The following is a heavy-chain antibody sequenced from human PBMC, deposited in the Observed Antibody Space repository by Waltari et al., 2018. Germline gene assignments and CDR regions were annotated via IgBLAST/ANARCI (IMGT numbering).Heavy chain of an antibody. Sequence: QVQLVQSGAEVKKPGSSVKVSCKASGGTFSSYAIRWVRQAPGDGLEWMGGIIAIFGTANYAQKFQGRVTITADESTSTAYMELSSLRSEDTAVYYCARREDSPGITGTYNAFDIWGQGTMVTVSS. CDR3: ARREDSPGITGTYNAFDI. CDR2: IIAIFGTA. V-gene: IGHV1-69*01. D-gene: IGHD1-7*01. J-gene: IGHJ3*02. CDR1: GGTFSSYA.